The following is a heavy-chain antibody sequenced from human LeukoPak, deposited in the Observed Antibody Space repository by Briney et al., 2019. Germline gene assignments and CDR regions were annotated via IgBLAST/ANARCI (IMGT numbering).Heavy chain of an antibody. CDR3: ASGRIAVAGLFDY. CDR1: GGSFSGYY. J-gene: IGHJ4*02. V-gene: IGHV4-34*01. D-gene: IGHD6-19*01. CDR2: INHSGST. Sequence: SETLSLTCAVYGGSFSGYYWSWIRQPPGKGLEGIGEINHSGSTNYNPSLKSRVTISVDTSKNQFSLKLSSVTAADTAVYYCASGRIAVAGLFDYWGQGTLVTVSS.